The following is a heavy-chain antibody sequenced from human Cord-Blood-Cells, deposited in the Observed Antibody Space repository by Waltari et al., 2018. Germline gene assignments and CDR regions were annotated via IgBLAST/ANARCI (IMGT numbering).Heavy chain of an antibody. Sequence: EVQLVESGGGLVQPGRSLRLSCAASGFTFDDYAMHWVRQAPGKGLGWVSGISWNGGSIGYADSVKGRFTISRDNAKNSLYLQMNSLRAEDMALYYCAKYGSGDAFDIWGQGTMVTVSS. V-gene: IGHV3-9*03. CDR1: GFTFDDYA. J-gene: IGHJ3*02. CDR3: AKYGSGDAFDI. D-gene: IGHD3-3*01. CDR2: ISWNGGSI.